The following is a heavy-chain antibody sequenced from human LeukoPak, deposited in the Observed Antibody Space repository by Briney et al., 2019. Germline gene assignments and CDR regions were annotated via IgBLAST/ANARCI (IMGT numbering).Heavy chain of an antibody. D-gene: IGHD6-13*01. V-gene: IGHV4-59*01. CDR1: GGSISSYY. Sequence: SETLSLTXTVSGGSISSYYWSWIRQPPGKGLEWIGYIYYSGSTNYNPSLKSRVTISVDTSKNQFSLKLSSVTAADTAVYYCATSGYSSSWSSFDYWGQGTLVTVSS. J-gene: IGHJ4*02. CDR2: IYYSGST. CDR3: ATSGYSSSWSSFDY.